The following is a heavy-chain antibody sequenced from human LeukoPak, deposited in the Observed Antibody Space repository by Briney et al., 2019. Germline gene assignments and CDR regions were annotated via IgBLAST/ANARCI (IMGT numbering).Heavy chain of an antibody. V-gene: IGHV3-30*18. D-gene: IGHD3-9*01. CDR2: ISYDGTNK. Sequence: PGGSLRLSCAASGFTFSTYGMHWVRQAPGKGLEWVAVISYDGTNKYYTDSVKGRFTISRDNSKNTLYLQMNSLRPEDTAVSYCAKDSLAGYLRGYFDDWGQGTQVTVSS. CDR3: AKDSLAGYLRGYFDD. CDR1: GFTFSTYG. J-gene: IGHJ4*02.